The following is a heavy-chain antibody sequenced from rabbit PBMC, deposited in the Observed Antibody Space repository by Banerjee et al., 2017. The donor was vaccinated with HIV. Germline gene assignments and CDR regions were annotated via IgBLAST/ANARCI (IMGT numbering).Heavy chain of an antibody. Sequence: QQQLEESGGGLVKPGGTLTLTCKASGIDFSSYYRMCWVRQAPGKGLEWIACIYAGGSGSTDYASWVNGRFTISLDNAQNTVFLQRTSLTAADTATYFCARGVAGRFNLWGPGTLVTVS. CDR3: ARGVAGRFNL. V-gene: IGHV1S43*01. J-gene: IGHJ4*01. D-gene: IGHD4-1*01. CDR1: GIDFSSYYR. CDR2: IYAGGSGST.